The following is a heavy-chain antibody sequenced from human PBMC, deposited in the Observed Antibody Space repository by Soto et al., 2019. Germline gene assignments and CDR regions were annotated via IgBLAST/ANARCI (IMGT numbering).Heavy chain of an antibody. D-gene: IGHD3-3*01. CDR1: GFTFDDYT. J-gene: IGHJ6*02. Sequence: GGSLRLSCAASGFTFDDYTMHWVRQAPGKGLEWVSLISWDGGSTYHADSVKGRVTISRDNSKNSLYLQMNRLRPEDTALYYCAKDLSDCWSGYHYGMDVWGQGTTVTVSS. V-gene: IGHV3-43*01. CDR2: ISWDGGST. CDR3: AKDLSDCWSGYHYGMDV.